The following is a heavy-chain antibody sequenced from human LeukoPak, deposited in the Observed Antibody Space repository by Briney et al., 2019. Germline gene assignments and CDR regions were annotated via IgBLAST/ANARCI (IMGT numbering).Heavy chain of an antibody. D-gene: IGHD3-10*01. Sequence: ASVKVSCKASGYTFTGYYMHWVRQAPGQGLEWMGWISGYNGNTNYAQKLQGRVTMTTDTSTSTAYMELRSLRSDDTAVYYCARAPPSGGSTDYWGQGTLVTVSS. CDR2: ISGYNGNT. CDR3: ARAPPSGGSTDY. V-gene: IGHV1-18*04. J-gene: IGHJ4*02. CDR1: GYTFTGYY.